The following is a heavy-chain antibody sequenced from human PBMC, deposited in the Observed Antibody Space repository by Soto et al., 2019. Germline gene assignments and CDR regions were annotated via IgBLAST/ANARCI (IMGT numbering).Heavy chain of an antibody. V-gene: IGHV2-5*02. CDR1: GFSLSTSGVG. CDR2: IYWDDDK. Sequence: QITLKESGPTLVKPTQTLTLTCTFSGFSLSTSGVGVGWIRQPPGKALEWLALIYWDDDKRYSPSLKSRLTIPKDTSKNQVVLTMTNIDPVDTATYSCAHKRGYYDFWSGYAPWGQGTLVTVSS. J-gene: IGHJ5*02. D-gene: IGHD3-3*01. CDR3: AHKRGYYDFWSGYAP.